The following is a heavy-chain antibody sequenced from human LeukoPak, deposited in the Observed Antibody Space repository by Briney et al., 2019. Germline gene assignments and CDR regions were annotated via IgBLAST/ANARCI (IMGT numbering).Heavy chain of an antibody. V-gene: IGHV3-23*01. D-gene: IGHD2-2*02. CDR1: GFTFSSYA. CDR3: AKDLVPAAIWDLFDY. J-gene: IGHJ4*02. CDR2: ISGSGGST. Sequence: GGSLRLSCAASGFTFSSYAMSWVRQAPGKGLEWVSAISGSGGSTYYADSVEGRFTISRDNSKNTLYLQMNSLRAEDTAVYYCAKDLVPAAIWDLFDYWGQGTLVTVSS.